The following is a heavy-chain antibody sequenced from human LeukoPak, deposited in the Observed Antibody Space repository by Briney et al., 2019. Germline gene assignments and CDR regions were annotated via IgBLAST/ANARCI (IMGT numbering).Heavy chain of an antibody. CDR2: INPSAGST. CDR3: AKSPFSGSYYYYMDV. J-gene: IGHJ6*03. Sequence: ASVKVSCKASGYTFTGYYIHWVRQAPGQGLEWVGIINPSAGSTNYAQKFQGRVTMTRDTSTSTVYMELSSLRSEDTAVYYCAKSPFSGSYYYYMDVWGKGTTVTVSS. CDR1: GYTFTGYY. V-gene: IGHV1-46*01. D-gene: IGHD3-10*01.